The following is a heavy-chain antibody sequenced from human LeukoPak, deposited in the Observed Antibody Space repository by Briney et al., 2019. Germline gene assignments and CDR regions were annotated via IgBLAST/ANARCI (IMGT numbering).Heavy chain of an antibody. V-gene: IGHV3-21*01. CDR1: GFTFSSYT. D-gene: IGHD2-2*01. J-gene: IGHJ4*02. CDR3: ARDRVANCVGYCSSRGEFDY. Sequence: GGSLRLSCAASGFTFSSYTMNWVRQAPGKGLEWVSSISSSSTSTYIYYADSVKGRFTISRDSAKNSLYLQMNSLRAEDTAIYYCARDRVANCVGYCSSRGEFDYWGQGTQVTVSS. CDR2: ISSSSTSTYI.